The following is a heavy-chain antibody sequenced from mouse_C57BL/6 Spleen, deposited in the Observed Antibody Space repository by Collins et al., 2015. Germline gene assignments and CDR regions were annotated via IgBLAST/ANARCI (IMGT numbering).Heavy chain of an antibody. J-gene: IGHJ4*01. Sequence: EVQLQQSGPELVKPGASVKMSCKASGYTFTDYNMHWVKQSHGKSLEWIGYINPNNGGTSYNQKFKGKATLTVNKSSSTAYMELRSLTSEDSAVYYCARGGITTDYAMDYWGQGTSVTVSS. V-gene: IGHV1-22*01. CDR2: INPNNGGT. CDR1: GYTFTDYN. D-gene: IGHD2-4*01. CDR3: ARGGITTDYAMDY.